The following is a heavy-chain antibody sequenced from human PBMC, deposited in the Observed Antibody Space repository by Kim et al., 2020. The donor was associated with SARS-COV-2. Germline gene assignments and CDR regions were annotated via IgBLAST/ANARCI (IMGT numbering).Heavy chain of an antibody. Sequence: SETLSLTCTVSGGSISNYYWSWIRQPPGKGLEWIGYINYSGSTNYNPSLKSRVTISVDTSKNQFSLKLSSVTAADTAMYYCARAVGGRYASFDFWGQGTLVIVPS. V-gene: IGHV4-59*01. CDR2: INYSGST. J-gene: IGHJ4*02. D-gene: IGHD2-2*01. CDR3: ARAVGGRYASFDF. CDR1: GGSISNYY.